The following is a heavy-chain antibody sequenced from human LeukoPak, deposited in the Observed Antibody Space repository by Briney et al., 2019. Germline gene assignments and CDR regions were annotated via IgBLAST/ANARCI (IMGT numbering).Heavy chain of an antibody. CDR2: IKSKTEGGTT. J-gene: IGHJ4*02. CDR3: TTLSVRDY. Sequence: GGSLRLSCAASGFTFSNAWMSWVRQAPGKGLEWVGRIKSKTEGGTTDYAAPVKGRFTISRDDSKNTLYLQMNSLKTEDTAVYYCTTLSVRDYWGQGTLVTVSS. CDR1: GFTFSNAW. V-gene: IGHV3-15*01.